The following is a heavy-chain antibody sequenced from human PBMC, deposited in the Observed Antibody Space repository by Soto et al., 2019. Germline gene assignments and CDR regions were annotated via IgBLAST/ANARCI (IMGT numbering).Heavy chain of an antibody. Sequence: NPSETLSLTCTVSGDSINTYYWSWIRQPPGKGLEWIGHIYRSGATRYNPSVESRVTISVDTSKNQFSLELSSVTAADTAVYYCARVQMATIYFDYWGQGILVTVSS. D-gene: IGHD5-12*01. CDR2: IYRSGAT. V-gene: IGHV4-59*01. J-gene: IGHJ4*02. CDR3: ARVQMATIYFDY. CDR1: GDSINTYY.